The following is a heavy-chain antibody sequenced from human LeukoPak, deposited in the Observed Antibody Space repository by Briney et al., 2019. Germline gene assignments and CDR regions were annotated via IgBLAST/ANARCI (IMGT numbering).Heavy chain of an antibody. CDR1: GGSISSYY. Sequence: SETLSLTCTVSGGSISSYYWSWIRQPPGKGLEWIGEINHSGSTNYNPSLKSRVTISVDTSKNQFTLKLSSVTAADTAVYYCARGRRITMIVVVIFHPFDYWGQGTLVTVSS. CDR2: INHSGST. V-gene: IGHV4-34*01. D-gene: IGHD3-22*01. J-gene: IGHJ4*02. CDR3: ARGRRITMIVVVIFHPFDY.